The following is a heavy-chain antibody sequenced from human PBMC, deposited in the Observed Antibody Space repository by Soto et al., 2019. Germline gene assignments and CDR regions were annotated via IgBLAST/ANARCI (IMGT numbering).Heavy chain of an antibody. CDR1: GFTFSSYS. Sequence: HPGGSLRLSCAASGFTFSSYSMNWVRQAPGKGLEWVSYISSSSSTIYYADSVKGRFTISRDNAKNSLYLQMNSLRAEDTAVYYCARESHSSSWSNDVISWFDPWGQGTLVTVSS. V-gene: IGHV3-48*01. CDR3: ARESHSSSWSNDVISWFDP. CDR2: ISSSSSTI. D-gene: IGHD6-13*01. J-gene: IGHJ5*02.